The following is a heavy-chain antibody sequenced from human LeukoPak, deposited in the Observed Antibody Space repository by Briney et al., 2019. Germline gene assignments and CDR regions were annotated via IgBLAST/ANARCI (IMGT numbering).Heavy chain of an antibody. Sequence: ASVKVSCKASGYTFTGYYMHWVRQAPGQGLEWMGWINPNSGGTNYAQKFQGRVTMTRDTSISTAYMELSRLRSDDTAVYYCAGDRLLSSSWYQTIFDAFDIWGQGTMVTVSS. CDR1: GYTFTGYY. J-gene: IGHJ3*02. CDR2: INPNSGGT. D-gene: IGHD6-13*01. CDR3: AGDRLLSSSWYQTIFDAFDI. V-gene: IGHV1-2*02.